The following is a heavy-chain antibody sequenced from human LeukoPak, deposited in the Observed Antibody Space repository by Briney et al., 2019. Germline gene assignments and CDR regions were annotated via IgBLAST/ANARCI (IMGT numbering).Heavy chain of an antibody. Sequence: PGGSLRLSCAASGFTVSSSYMSWVRQAPGKGLEWVSIIYSGGDTYYTDSVTGRFTISRDNSQNALYLQMNSLRAEDTAVYYCTRAIPTIDYWGQGTLVTVSS. V-gene: IGHV3-66*01. CDR2: IYSGGDT. J-gene: IGHJ4*02. CDR3: TRAIPTIDY. CDR1: GFTVSSSY.